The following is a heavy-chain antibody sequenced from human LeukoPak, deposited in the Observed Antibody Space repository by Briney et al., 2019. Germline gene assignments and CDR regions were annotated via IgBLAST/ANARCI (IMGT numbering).Heavy chain of an antibody. Sequence: ASETLSLTCTVSGGSISSYYWSWIRQPAGKGLEWIGRFYTTGTTKYNPSLKSRVTMSVDTSKKQFSLKLTSVRAEDTAVYYCARVAASPNAWGQGTLVTVSS. CDR3: ARVAASPNA. CDR2: FYTTGTT. V-gene: IGHV4-4*07. CDR1: GGSISSYY. D-gene: IGHD2-15*01. J-gene: IGHJ5*02.